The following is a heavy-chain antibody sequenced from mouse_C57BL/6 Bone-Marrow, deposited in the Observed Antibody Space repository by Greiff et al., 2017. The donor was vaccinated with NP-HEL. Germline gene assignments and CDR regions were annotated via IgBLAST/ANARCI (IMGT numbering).Heavy chain of an antibody. CDR2: TFYSGIT. D-gene: IGHD2-2*01. CDR1: GFSINSDCY. J-gene: IGHJ2*01. V-gene: IGHV3-3*01. CDR3: ASDLLWLRHYFDY. Sequence: EVQLQESGPSLVRPSQTLSLTCTVPGFSINSDCYWFWIRQFPGNILEYIGYTFYSGITYYNPSLESRTYITRDTSKNQFSLKLSSVTTEDTATYYWASDLLWLRHYFDYWGQGTTLTVSS.